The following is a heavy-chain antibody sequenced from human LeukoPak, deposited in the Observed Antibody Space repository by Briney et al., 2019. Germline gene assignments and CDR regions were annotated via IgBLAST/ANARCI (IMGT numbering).Heavy chain of an antibody. V-gene: IGHV3-23*01. J-gene: IGHJ4*02. CDR2: ISGSGGST. Sequence: GGSLRLSCAASGFTFSSYAMSWVRQAPGKGLEWVSAISGSGGSTYYADPVKGRFTISRDNSKNTLYLQMNSLRAEDTAVYYCAKAQYSSSSPPFDYWGQGTLVTVSS. CDR3: AKAQYSSSSPPFDY. D-gene: IGHD6-6*01. CDR1: GFTFSSYA.